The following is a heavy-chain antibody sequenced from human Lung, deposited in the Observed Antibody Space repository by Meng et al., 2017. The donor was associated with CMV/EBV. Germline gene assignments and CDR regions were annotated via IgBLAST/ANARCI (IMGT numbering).Heavy chain of an antibody. D-gene: IGHD5-12*01. Sequence: LRGSGPGLVKPSQTLSLTCTVSDDSINSGHNYWGWIRQPPGKGLEWIGYIYYSGNTFYNPSLKSRTAISVDTSKNQFSLKLRSVTAADTAVYYCARGSNTDINEFFDYWGQGTLVTVSS. CDR1: DDSINSGHNY. CDR3: ARGSNTDINEFFDY. CDR2: IYYSGNT. J-gene: IGHJ4*02. V-gene: IGHV4-30-4*08.